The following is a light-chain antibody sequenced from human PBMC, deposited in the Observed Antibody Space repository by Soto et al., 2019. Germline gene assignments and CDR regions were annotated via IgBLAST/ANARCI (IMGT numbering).Light chain of an antibody. CDR3: QHRSDWMT. J-gene: IGKJ5*01. Sequence: EIVLTQSPATLSLSPGERDTLSSRASQSVSTYLAWYQQKPGQAPRLLIYDASNRATGIPARFSGSGSGTDFTLIISILEAEVSAVYYCQHRSDWMTFGQGTRLEIK. CDR2: DAS. V-gene: IGKV3-11*01. CDR1: QSVSTY.